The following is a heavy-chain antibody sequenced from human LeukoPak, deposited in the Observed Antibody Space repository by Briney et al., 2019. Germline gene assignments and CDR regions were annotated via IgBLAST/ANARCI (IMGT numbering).Heavy chain of an antibody. V-gene: IGHV5-51*01. CDR1: GYSFTSYW. CDR3: ARRGDYGDYAGVYYFDY. J-gene: IGHJ4*02. Sequence: GESLKISCKGSGYSFTSYWIGWVRQMPGKGLEWMGMIYPGDSDTRYSPSFQGQVTISADKSISTAYLQWSSLKASDTAMYYCARRGDYGDYAGVYYFDYWGQGTLVTVSS. CDR2: IYPGDSDT. D-gene: IGHD4-17*01.